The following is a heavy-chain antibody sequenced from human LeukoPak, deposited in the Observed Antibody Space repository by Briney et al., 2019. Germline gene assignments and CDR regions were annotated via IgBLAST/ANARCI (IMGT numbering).Heavy chain of an antibody. J-gene: IGHJ4*02. D-gene: IGHD3/OR15-3a*01. CDR1: GFTXXXYA. CDR3: AKDRSDWPAMYVFDY. Sequence: GGSLRLSCAASGFTXXXYAMHXXXXXPGXGLEWVSLISGDGGRTYYIDSVKGRFTISRDNSKNSLYLQMNSLRAEDTAFYYCAKDRSDWPAMYVFDYWGQGTLVTVSS. CDR2: ISGDGGRT. V-gene: IGHV3-43*02.